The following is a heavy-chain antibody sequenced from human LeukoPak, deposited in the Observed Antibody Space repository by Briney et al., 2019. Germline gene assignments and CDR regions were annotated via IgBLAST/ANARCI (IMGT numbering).Heavy chain of an antibody. Sequence: PGGSLRLSCAASGFTFSSYSMNWVRQAPRKGLERVSYISSSSSTIYYADSVKGRFTISRDNAKNSLYLQMNSLRDEDTAVYYCARDRYDILTGYYFSLDYWGQGTLVTVSS. CDR1: GFTFSSYS. D-gene: IGHD3-9*01. V-gene: IGHV3-48*02. J-gene: IGHJ4*02. CDR2: ISSSSSTI. CDR3: ARDRYDILTGYYFSLDY.